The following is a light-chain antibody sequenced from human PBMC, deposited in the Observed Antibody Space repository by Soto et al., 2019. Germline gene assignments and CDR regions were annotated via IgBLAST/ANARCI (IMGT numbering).Light chain of an antibody. CDR3: AAWDDSLSGSFV. J-gene: IGLJ1*01. CDR1: SSNIGSNY. CDR2: RDN. V-gene: IGLV1-47*01. Sequence: QSVLTQPPSASGTPGQRVTMSCSGSSSNIGSNYVYWYQQLPGTAPKLLIYRDNQRPSGVPDRFSGSKSGTSASLAISGLRSEDEADYYCAAWDDSLSGSFVFGTGTKSPS.